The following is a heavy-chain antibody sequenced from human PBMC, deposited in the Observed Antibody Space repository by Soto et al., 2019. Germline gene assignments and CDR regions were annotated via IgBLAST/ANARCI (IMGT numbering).Heavy chain of an antibody. CDR2: ISAYNGNT. CDR1: GYTFTSYG. V-gene: IGHV1-18*01. CDR3: ARDAYYYGSGTRSYYYYYGMDV. D-gene: IGHD3-10*01. J-gene: IGHJ6*02. Sequence: ASVKVSCKASGYTFTSYGISWVRQAPGQGPEWMGWISAYNGNTNYAQKLQGRVTMTTDTSTSTAYMELRSLRSDDTAVYYCARDAYYYGSGTRSYYYYYGMDVWGQGTTVTVSS.